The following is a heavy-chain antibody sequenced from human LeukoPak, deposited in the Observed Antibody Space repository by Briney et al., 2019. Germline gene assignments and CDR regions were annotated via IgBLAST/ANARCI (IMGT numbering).Heavy chain of an antibody. Sequence: SETLSLTCAVYGGSFSGYYWSWIRQPPGKGLEWIGEINHSGSTNYNPSLKSRVTISVDTSKNQFSLKLSSVTAADTAVYYCAKSIAAAGFDPWGQGTLVTVSS. J-gene: IGHJ5*02. CDR3: AKSIAAAGFDP. V-gene: IGHV4-34*01. CDR1: GGSFSGYY. CDR2: INHSGST. D-gene: IGHD6-13*01.